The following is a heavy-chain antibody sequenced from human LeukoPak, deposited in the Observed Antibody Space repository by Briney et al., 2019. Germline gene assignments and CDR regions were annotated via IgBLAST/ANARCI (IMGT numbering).Heavy chain of an antibody. CDR1: GYTFTSYA. D-gene: IGHD2-2*01. V-gene: IGHV1-3*01. CDR3: ARSVGYCSSTSCYGGEDY. J-gene: IGHJ4*02. CDR2: INAGNGNT. Sequence: ASVKVSCKASGYTFTSYAMHWVRQAPGQRLEWMGWINAGNGNTKYSQKFQGRVTITRDTSASTAYMELSSLRSEDTAVYYCARSVGYCSSTSCYGGEDYWGQGTLVTVSS.